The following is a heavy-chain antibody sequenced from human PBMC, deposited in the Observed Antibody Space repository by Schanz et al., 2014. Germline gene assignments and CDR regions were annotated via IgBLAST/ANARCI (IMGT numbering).Heavy chain of an antibody. Sequence: VQLVESGGGLVQPGGSLRLSCTASGFTFSSYSMNWVRQAPGKGLEWVALVSSDGNNDYYTDSVKGRFTISRDNSKNTVHLQMSSLRVEDTAVYYCARVDSSGYFFDNWGQGTRVTVSS. D-gene: IGHD3-22*01. CDR1: GFTFSSYS. CDR2: VSSDGNND. J-gene: IGHJ4*02. V-gene: IGHV3-30*03. CDR3: ARVDSSGYFFDN.